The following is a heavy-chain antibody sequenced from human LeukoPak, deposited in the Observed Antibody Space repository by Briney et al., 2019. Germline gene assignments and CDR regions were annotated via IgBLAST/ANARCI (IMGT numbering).Heavy chain of an antibody. Sequence: PGGSLRLSCATSGFPFETNPMSWVRQAPGKGLEWVATIGNTETFYADSVTGRFTISRDNSKNTVNLQMNRLRVEDTAIYYCAKDWIQFNRVFDCFDSWGQGTLVTVSS. V-gene: IGHV3-23*01. D-gene: IGHD5-18*01. CDR3: AKDWIQFNRVFDCFDS. CDR1: GFPFETNP. J-gene: IGHJ4*02. CDR2: IGNTET.